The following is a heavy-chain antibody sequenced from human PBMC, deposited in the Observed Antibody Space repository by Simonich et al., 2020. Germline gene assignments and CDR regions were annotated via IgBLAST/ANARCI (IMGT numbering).Heavy chain of an antibody. V-gene: IGHV3-23*01. CDR1: GFTFSSYA. J-gene: IGHJ4*02. CDR2: ISGSGGST. CDR3: ATYYFDY. Sequence: EVQLLEAGGGLVQPGGALRLSCAASGFTFSSYAMSWVRQAPGKGLEWDSDISGSGGSTYYADSVKGRFTISRDKSKNALYLQMNSLRAEDTAVYYCATYYFDYWGQGTLVTVSS.